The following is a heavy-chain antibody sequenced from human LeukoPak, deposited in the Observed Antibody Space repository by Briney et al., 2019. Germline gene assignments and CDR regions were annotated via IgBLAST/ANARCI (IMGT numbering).Heavy chain of an antibody. CDR2: ISYDGSNK. CDR1: GFTFSSYA. Sequence: GGSLRLSCAASGFTFSSYAMHWVRQAPGKGLEWVAVISYDGSNKYYADSVKGRFTISRDNAKNSQYLQMNSLRAEDTAVYYCARDPWTNSDYDGFDYWGQGTLVTVSS. J-gene: IGHJ4*02. CDR3: ARDPWTNSDYDGFDY. V-gene: IGHV3-30*04. D-gene: IGHD5-12*01.